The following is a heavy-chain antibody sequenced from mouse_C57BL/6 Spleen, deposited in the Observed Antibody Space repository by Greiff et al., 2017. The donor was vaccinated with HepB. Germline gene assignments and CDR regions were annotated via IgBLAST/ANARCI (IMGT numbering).Heavy chain of an antibody. CDR2: ISYDGSN. CDR3: ARGGDYYGSSLAWFAY. V-gene: IGHV3-6*01. D-gene: IGHD1-1*01. CDR1: GYSITSGYY. Sequence: DVKLVESGPGLVKPSQSLSLTCSVTGYSITSGYYWNWIRQFPGNKLEWMGYISYDGSNNYNPSLKNRISITRDTSKNQFFLKLNSVTTEDTATYYCARGGDYYGSSLAWFAYWGQGTLVTVSA. J-gene: IGHJ3*01.